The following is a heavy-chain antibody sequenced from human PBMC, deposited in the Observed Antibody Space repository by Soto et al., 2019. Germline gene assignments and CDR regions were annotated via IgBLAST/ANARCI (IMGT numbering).Heavy chain of an antibody. V-gene: IGHV1-18*01. Sequence: QVQLVQSGAEVKKPGASVKVSCRASGYSFTTYPITWVRQAPGQGLEWLGWVSTYNGNTNYAQGLQGRVSMTTDTSTSTAYLELRNLRSDDTAVYYCARVGSGWDFDNWGQGTPVTVSS. CDR1: GYSFTTYP. J-gene: IGHJ4*02. CDR3: ARVGSGWDFDN. D-gene: IGHD6-19*01. CDR2: VSTYNGNT.